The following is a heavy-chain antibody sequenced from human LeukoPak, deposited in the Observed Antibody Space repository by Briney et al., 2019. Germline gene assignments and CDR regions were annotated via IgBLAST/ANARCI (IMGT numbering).Heavy chain of an antibody. D-gene: IGHD6-13*01. Sequence: SETLSLTCTVSGGSISNKYWSWIRQPPGKGLEWIGYIYYSGSTNYNPSLKSRVTILVDTSKNQFSLKLSSVTAADTAVYFCARGGIAALYNWFDPWGQGTLVTVSS. CDR1: GGSISNKY. CDR2: IYYSGST. V-gene: IGHV4-59*01. J-gene: IGHJ5*02. CDR3: ARGGIAALYNWFDP.